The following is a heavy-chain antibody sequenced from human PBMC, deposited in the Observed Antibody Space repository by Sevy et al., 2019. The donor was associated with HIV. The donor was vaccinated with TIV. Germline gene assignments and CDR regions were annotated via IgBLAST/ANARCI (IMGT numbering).Heavy chain of an antibody. CDR3: AKAGLTTLDY. V-gene: IGHV3-30*18. CDR1: GFTFSSYG. J-gene: IGHJ4*02. Sequence: GGSLRLSCAASGFTFSSYGMHWVRQAPGKGLEWVAVISYDGSNKYYADSVKGRFTTSRDNSKNTLYLQMNSLRAEDTAVYYCAKAGLTTLDYWGQGTLVTVSS. D-gene: IGHD4-4*01. CDR2: ISYDGSNK.